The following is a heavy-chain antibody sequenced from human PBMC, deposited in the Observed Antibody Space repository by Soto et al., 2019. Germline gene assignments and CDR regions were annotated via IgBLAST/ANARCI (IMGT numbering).Heavy chain of an antibody. CDR2: ISGSGGST. V-gene: IGHV3-23*01. J-gene: IGHJ4*02. Sequence: GGSLRLSCAASGFTFSSYAMSWVRQAPGKGLEWVSAISGSGGSTYYADSVKGRFTISRDNSKNTLYLQMNSLRAEDTAVYYCAKVPILRFGELLFGYFDYWAREPWSPSPQ. CDR1: GFTFSSYA. CDR3: AKVPILRFGELLFGYFDY. D-gene: IGHD3-10*01.